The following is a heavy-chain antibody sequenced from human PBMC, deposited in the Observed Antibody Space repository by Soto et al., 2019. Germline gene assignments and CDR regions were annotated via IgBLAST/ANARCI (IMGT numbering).Heavy chain of an antibody. V-gene: IGHV3-23*01. CDR3: GMQYDY. CDR2: INAGGNST. J-gene: IGHJ4*02. CDR1: GFTFSKYA. Sequence: GGSLRLACAASGFTFSKYAMSWVRQAPGKGLEWVSAINAGGNSTKSADSVKGRFTISRDNSKNTVYLQMNNLRAEDTAIYYCGMQYDYWGQGTLVTVSS.